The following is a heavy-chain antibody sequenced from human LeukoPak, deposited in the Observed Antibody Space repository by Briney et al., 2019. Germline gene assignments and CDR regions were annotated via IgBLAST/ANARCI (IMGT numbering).Heavy chain of an antibody. Sequence: ASVNVSRLASVYTLPSYYMHWLRQAPGQGLEGMGIINPSGGSTNYAQKFHGRVTITRDTSTSTVYMELSSLKSEDSAVYYCARALGYCSSTSCLYDAFDIWGQGTMVTVSS. CDR1: VYTLPSYY. CDR2: INPSGGST. V-gene: IGHV1-46*01. CDR3: ARALGYCSSTSCLYDAFDI. D-gene: IGHD2-2*01. J-gene: IGHJ3*02.